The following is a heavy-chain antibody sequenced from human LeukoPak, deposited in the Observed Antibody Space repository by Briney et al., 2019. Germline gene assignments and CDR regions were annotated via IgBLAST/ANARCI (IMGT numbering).Heavy chain of an antibody. Sequence: SETLSLTCTVSGGSISSGGYYWSWIRQHPGKGLEWIGYIYYSGSTYYNPSLKSRVTISVDTSKNQFSLKLSSVTAADTAVYYCARGAGFIRSGYYYGMDVWGQGTTVTVSS. J-gene: IGHJ6*02. D-gene: IGHD4-17*01. CDR1: GGSISSGGYY. CDR3: ARGAGFIRSGYYYGMDV. V-gene: IGHV4-31*03. CDR2: IYYSGST.